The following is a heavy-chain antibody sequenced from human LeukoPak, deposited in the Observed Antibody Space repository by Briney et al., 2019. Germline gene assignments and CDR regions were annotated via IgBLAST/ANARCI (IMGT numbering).Heavy chain of an antibody. Sequence: ASVKVSCEASGYTFTSYYLYWVRQAPGQGLEWMGVINPSGGSTTSAQEFQGRVTMTRDTSTSTVYMELRSLRSEDTAVYYCARGPGPADDGGGYCFDYWGQGTLVTVSS. J-gene: IGHJ4*02. CDR3: ARGPGPADDGGGYCFDY. CDR1: GYTFTSYY. V-gene: IGHV1-46*01. D-gene: IGHD3-22*01. CDR2: INPSGGST.